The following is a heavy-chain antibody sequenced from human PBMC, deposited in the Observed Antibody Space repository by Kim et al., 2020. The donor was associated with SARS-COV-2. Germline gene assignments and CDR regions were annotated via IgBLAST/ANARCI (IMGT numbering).Heavy chain of an antibody. CDR2: IWYDGSNK. CDR3: ARGSYYDSSGYDVGTDY. V-gene: IGHV3-33*01. D-gene: IGHD3-22*01. J-gene: IGHJ4*02. Sequence: GGSLRLSCAASGFTFSSYGMHWVRQAPGKGLEWVAVIWYDGSNKYYADSVKGRFTISRDNSKNTLYLQMNSLRAEDTAVYYCARGSYYDSSGYDVGTDYWGQGTLVTVSS. CDR1: GFTFSSYG.